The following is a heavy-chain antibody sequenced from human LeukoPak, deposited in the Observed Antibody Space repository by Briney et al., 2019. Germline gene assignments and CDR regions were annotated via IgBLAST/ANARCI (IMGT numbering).Heavy chain of an antibody. CDR2: ISAYNGNT. V-gene: IGHV1-18*01. CDR3: AREGACGGSCTLFDY. Sequence: ASVKVSCKASGYTFTSYGISWVRQAPGQGLEWMGWISAYNGNTNYAQKLQGRVTMTTDTSTSTAYMELRSLRSDDTAVYYCAREGACGGSCTLFDYWGQGTLVTVSS. CDR1: GYTFTSYG. D-gene: IGHD2-15*01. J-gene: IGHJ4*02.